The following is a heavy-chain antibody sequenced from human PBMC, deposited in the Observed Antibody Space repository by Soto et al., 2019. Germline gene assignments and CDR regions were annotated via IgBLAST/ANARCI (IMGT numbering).Heavy chain of an antibody. J-gene: IGHJ5*02. CDR2: IYHSGST. D-gene: IGHD3-22*01. V-gene: IGHV4-30-2*01. CDR3: ARVKPSSGYYSSWFDP. CDR1: GGSISSGGYS. Sequence: SETLSLTCAVSGGSISSGGYSWSWIRQPPGKGLEWIGYIYHSGSTYYNPSLKKRVNISVDTSKNNFSLKLSFVTVADTAVFYCARVKPSSGYYSSWFDPWGQGTLVTVSS.